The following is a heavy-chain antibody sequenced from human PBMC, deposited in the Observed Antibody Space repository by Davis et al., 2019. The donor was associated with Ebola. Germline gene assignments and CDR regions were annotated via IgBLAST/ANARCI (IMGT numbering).Heavy chain of an antibody. J-gene: IGHJ4*02. Sequence: PGGSLRLSCAASGFPFSFYFMDWVRQAPGKGLEWVSAISGSGGSTYYADSVKGRFTISRDNSKKTLYLQMTSLRAEDTAVYYCARDTWYSGDDNGGDWGQGTLVTVSS. CDR2: ISGSGGST. CDR3: ARDTWYSGDDNGGD. V-gene: IGHV3-23*01. D-gene: IGHD1-26*01. CDR1: GFPFSFYF.